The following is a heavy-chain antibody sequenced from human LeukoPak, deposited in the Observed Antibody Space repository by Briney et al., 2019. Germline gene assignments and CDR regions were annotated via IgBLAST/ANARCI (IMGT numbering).Heavy chain of an antibody. CDR1: GFSFNTFA. V-gene: IGHV3-23*05. CDR2: ISDYP. J-gene: IGHJ6*02. Sequence: GGSLRLSCVASGFSFNTFALTWVRQAPGKGLEWVSTISDYPHYADSVRGRSTISRENSRKTVFLQMNSLTPEDAATYYCTKDSQGSYDGFWYGTYGMDVWGQGTTVTVSS. CDR3: TKDSQGSYDGFWYGTYGMDV. D-gene: IGHD3-16*01.